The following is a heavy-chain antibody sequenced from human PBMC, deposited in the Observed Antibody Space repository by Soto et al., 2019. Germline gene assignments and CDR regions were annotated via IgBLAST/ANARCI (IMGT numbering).Heavy chain of an antibody. Sequence: ASVKVSCKASGYTFTGYYMHWVRQAPGQGLEWMGWINPNGGGTNYAQQFQGWVTMTRDTSISTAYMELSRLRSDDTAVYYCARDPYCTSTSCYEGGMDVWGQGTTVTVSS. D-gene: IGHD2-2*01. J-gene: IGHJ6*02. CDR1: GYTFTGYY. CDR3: ARDPYCTSTSCYEGGMDV. CDR2: INPNGGGT. V-gene: IGHV1-2*04.